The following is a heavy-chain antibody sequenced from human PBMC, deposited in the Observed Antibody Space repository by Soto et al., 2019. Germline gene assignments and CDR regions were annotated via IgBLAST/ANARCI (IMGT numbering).Heavy chain of an antibody. CDR2: IRSKAYGGTT. CDR1: GFTFSSYA. J-gene: IGHJ5*02. V-gene: IGHV3-49*04. D-gene: IGHD2-21*02. CDR3: TRGHERQVWFDP. Sequence: PGGSLRLSCAASGFTFSSYAMSWVRQAPGKGLEWVGFIRSKAYGGTTEYAASVKGRFTISRDDSKSIAYLQMNSLKTEDTAVYYCTRGHERQVWFDPWGQGTLVTAPQ.